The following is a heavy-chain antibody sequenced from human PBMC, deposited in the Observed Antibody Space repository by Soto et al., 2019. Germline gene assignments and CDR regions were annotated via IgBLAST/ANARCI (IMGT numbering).Heavy chain of an antibody. J-gene: IGHJ6*02. CDR1: GFSLSTSGVG. Sequence: QITLKESGPTLVKPTQTLTLTCTFSGFSLSTSGVGVGWIRQPPGKALEWLALIFWDDDKRYSPSLKSRLTITKDTSKNQVVLTMTNMDPVDAATYYCTHHGYYSYGMDVSGQGTTVTVSS. CDR2: IFWDDDK. V-gene: IGHV2-5*02. CDR3: THHGYYSYGMDV.